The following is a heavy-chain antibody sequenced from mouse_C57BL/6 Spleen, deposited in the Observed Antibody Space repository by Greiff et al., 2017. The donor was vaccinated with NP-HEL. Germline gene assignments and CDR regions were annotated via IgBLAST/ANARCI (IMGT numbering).Heavy chain of an antibody. CDR1: GFTFSDYG. V-gene: IGHV5-17*01. Sequence: EVQGVESGGGLVKPGGSLKLSCAASGFTFSDYGMHWVRQAPEKGLEWVAYISSGSSTIYYADTVKGRFPISRDNAKNTLFLHMTSLRSEDTAMYYWARPGTRENYDAMDYWGQGTSVTVSS. D-gene: IGHD4-1*01. CDR3: ARPGTRENYDAMDY. J-gene: IGHJ4*01. CDR2: ISSGSSTI.